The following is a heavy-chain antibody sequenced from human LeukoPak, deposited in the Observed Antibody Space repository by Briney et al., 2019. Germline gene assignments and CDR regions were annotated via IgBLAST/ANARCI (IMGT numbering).Heavy chain of an antibody. CDR1: GGSMSSYH. V-gene: IGHV4-59*01. J-gene: IGHJ4*02. CDR3: ARDARAGNFDY. CDR2: IYYTGST. Sequence: SETLSLTCTVSGGSMSSYHWSWIRQPPGKGLEYIGYIYYTGSTYYNPSLKSRVTISVDTSKNQFSLRLSSVTAADTAVYYCARDARAGNFDYWGQGILVTVSS. D-gene: IGHD6-13*01.